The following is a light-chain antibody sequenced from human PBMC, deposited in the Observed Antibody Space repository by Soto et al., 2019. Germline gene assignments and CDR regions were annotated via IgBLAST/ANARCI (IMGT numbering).Light chain of an antibody. V-gene: IGKV1-39*01. J-gene: IGKJ2*01. CDR2: ATS. Sequence: DIQMTQSPSSLSASVGDRVTITCRASQTINMNLNWYQHKPGKAPSVLIYATSSLQRGVSSRFSGSGSGTDFTLTINSLQPEDYATYYCQQSYRTPYTFGQGTKLAIK. CDR1: QTINMN. CDR3: QQSYRTPYT.